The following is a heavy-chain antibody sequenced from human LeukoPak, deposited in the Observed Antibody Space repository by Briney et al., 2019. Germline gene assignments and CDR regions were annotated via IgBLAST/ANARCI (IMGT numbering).Heavy chain of an antibody. Sequence: PSETLSLTCAVYGGSFSGYYWSWIRQPPGKGLEWIGEINHSGSTNYNPSLRSRVTISVDTSKNQFSLKLSSVTAADTAVYYCARDGLGTYDAFDIWGQGTMVTVSS. CDR1: GGSFSGYY. D-gene: IGHD3/OR15-3a*01. CDR2: INHSGST. CDR3: ARDGLGTYDAFDI. J-gene: IGHJ3*02. V-gene: IGHV4-34*01.